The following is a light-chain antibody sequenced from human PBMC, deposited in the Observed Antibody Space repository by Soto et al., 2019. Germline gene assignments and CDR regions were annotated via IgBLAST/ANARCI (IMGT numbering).Light chain of an antibody. CDR2: GAS. CDR3: QQYDNWPFS. CDR1: QSVSSN. Sequence: EIVMTQSPATLSVSPGEGATLSCRASQSVSSNLAWYQQKPGQAPRLLIYGASTRATGIPARFSGSESGTEFALAIRSLQSEDVAVYYCQQYDNWPFSFSPGTKVDIK. V-gene: IGKV3-15*01. J-gene: IGKJ3*01.